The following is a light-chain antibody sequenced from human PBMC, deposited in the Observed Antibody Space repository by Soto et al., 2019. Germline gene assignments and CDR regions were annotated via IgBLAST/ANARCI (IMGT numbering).Light chain of an antibody. CDR2: EVS. CDR3: CSYAGSSTPYV. J-gene: IGLJ1*01. CDR1: SSGVGSYNL. V-gene: IGLV2-23*02. Sequence: QSVLRQLASVSGAPGQSSTISRTGNSSGVGSYNLVSWYQQHPGKAPKLMIYEVSKRPSGVSNRFSGSKSGNTASLTISGLQAEDEADYYCCSYAGSSTPYVFGTGTKVTVL.